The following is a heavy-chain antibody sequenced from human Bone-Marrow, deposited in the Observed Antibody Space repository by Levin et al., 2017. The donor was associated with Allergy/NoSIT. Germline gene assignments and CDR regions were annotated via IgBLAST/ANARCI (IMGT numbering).Heavy chain of an antibody. CDR1: GYTFISHY. CDR3: AREGQQWLLSYFDY. V-gene: IGHV1-46*01. Sequence: NPGGSLRLSCKTSGYTFISHYIHWVRQAPGQAFEWMGIANPRGGSTMYAQKFQGRVTMTWDTSTSTVYMELNRLTFDDTGIYYCAREGQQWLLSYFDYWGQGTQVTVSS. D-gene: IGHD6-19*01. CDR2: ANPRGGST. J-gene: IGHJ4*02.